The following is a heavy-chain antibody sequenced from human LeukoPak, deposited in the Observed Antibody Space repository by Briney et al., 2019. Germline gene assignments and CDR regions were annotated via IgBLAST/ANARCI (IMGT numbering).Heavy chain of an antibody. V-gene: IGHV1-46*01. CDR2: INPSGGTT. CDR1: GYTFTRYY. CDR3: ARGGSEDFDY. D-gene: IGHD2-15*01. J-gene: IGHJ4*02. Sequence: VASVKVSCKASGYTFTRYYMHWVRQAPGQGLEWMGMINPSGGTTTYAQKFQGRVTMTRDTSTRTVYMELSSLRSEDTAMYYCARGGSEDFDYWGQGTLVTVSS.